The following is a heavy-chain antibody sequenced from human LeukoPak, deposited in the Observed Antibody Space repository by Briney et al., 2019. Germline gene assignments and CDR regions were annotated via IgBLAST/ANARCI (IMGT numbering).Heavy chain of an antibody. CDR3: ARDEVAVAGTFNY. Sequence: SETLSLTCTVSGGSISSYYWSWIRQPVGKGLEWIGRIYTSGSTNYNPSLKSRVTMSVDTSKNQFSLKLSSVTAADTAVHYCARDEVAVAGTFNYWGQGTLVTVSS. J-gene: IGHJ4*02. CDR2: IYTSGST. CDR1: GGSISSYY. V-gene: IGHV4-4*07. D-gene: IGHD6-19*01.